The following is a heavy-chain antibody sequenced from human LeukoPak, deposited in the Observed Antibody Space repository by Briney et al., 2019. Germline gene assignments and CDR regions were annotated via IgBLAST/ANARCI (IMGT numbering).Heavy chain of an antibody. J-gene: IGHJ4*02. V-gene: IGHV4-61*02. CDR2: IYTSGST. Sequence: PSQTLSLTCTVSGDSISSGDYYWSWIRQPAGKGLEWIGRIYTSGSTNYNPSLKSRVTISVDTSKNQFSLKLTSVTAADTAVYYCARTNLLGDWRVWYYFDYWGQGTLVTVSS. CDR1: GDSISSGDYY. CDR3: ARTNLLGDWRVWYYFDY. D-gene: IGHD2-21*02.